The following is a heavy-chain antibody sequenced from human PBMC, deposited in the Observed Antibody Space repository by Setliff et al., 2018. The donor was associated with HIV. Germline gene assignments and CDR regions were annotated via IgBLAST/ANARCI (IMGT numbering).Heavy chain of an antibody. V-gene: IGHV3-74*01. CDR1: GFTLSDHW. CDR2: TNNDGSIT. J-gene: IGHJ4*02. CDR3: AKNYYDSSGYYYTLDY. D-gene: IGHD3-22*01. Sequence: GGSLRLSCAASGFTLSDHWMHWVRQVPGKGLVWVSRTNNDGSITNYADFVKGRFTMSRDSAKNTLHLQMNSLRAEDTAVYYCAKNYYDSSGYYYTLDYWGQGTLVTVSS.